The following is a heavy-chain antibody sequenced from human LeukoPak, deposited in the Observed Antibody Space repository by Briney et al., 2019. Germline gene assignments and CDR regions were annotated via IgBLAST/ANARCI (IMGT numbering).Heavy chain of an antibody. D-gene: IGHD6-19*01. J-gene: IGHJ2*01. V-gene: IGHV4-39*01. CDR2: IYYSGST. CDR3: ARRRSSSGWYGDWYFDL. CDR1: GGSISSSSYY. Sequence: PSETLSLTCTVSGGSISSSSYYWGWIRQPPGKGLEWIGSIYYSGSTYYNPSLKSRVTISVDTSKNQFSLKLSSVTAADTAVYYCARRRSSSGWYGDWYFDLWGRGSLVTVSS.